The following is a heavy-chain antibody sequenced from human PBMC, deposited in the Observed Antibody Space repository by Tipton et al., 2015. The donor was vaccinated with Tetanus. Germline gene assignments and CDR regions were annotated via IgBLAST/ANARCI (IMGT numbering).Heavy chain of an antibody. CDR3: ARAPNRISLAYDY. CDR1: GGTFTNYA. CDR2: ITPIFGTT. D-gene: IGHD1-14*01. J-gene: IGHJ4*02. Sequence: QSGAEVKKPGSSVKVSCKASGGTFTNYALSWERQAPGQGLEWVGGITPIFGTTNSAPKFQGRVTITADESTNTAYMELSSLRSEDTAVYYCARAPNRISLAYDYWGQGTQITVSS. V-gene: IGHV1-69*01.